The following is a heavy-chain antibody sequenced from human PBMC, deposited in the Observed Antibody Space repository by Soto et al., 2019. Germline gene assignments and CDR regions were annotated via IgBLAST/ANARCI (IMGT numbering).Heavy chain of an antibody. J-gene: IGHJ4*02. CDR3: AHSPRRCYDISGSHFDY. D-gene: IGHD3-22*01. V-gene: IGHV2-5*02. CDR2: IYWDDDK. CDR1: GFSLSTSGVG. Sequence: QITLKESGPTLVKPTQTLTLTCTFSGFSLSTSGVGVGWIRQPPGNVLECRALIYWDDDKRYSPSLKSRLTITADTSQHQVVLTMTNMDPVDAASYYCAHSPRRCYDISGSHFDYWGQGTLVTVSS.